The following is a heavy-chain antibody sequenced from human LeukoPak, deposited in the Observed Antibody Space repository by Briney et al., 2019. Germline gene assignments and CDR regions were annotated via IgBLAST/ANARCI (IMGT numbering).Heavy chain of an antibody. CDR3: ARGRRNEAVAGT. V-gene: IGHV1-8*01. CDR2: MNPNSGNT. Sequence: GASVKVSCKASGYTFTSYDINWVQQATGQGLEWMGWMNPNSGNTGYAQKFQGRVTMTRNTSISTAYMELSSLRSEDTAVYYCARGRRNEAVAGTWGQGTLVTVSS. CDR1: GYTFTSYD. J-gene: IGHJ4*02. D-gene: IGHD6-19*01.